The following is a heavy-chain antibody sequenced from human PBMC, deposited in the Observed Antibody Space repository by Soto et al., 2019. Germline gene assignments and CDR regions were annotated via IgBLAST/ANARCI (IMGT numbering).Heavy chain of an antibody. CDR3: ARDRPGRSSGWYNY. CDR1: GGSFSGYY. J-gene: IGHJ4*02. V-gene: IGHV4-34*01. CDR2: INPSGST. Sequence: SETLSLTCAVYGGSFSGYYWSWIRQPPGKGLEWIGEINPSGSTNYNPSLKSRVTISVDTSKNQFSLNLSSVTAADTAVYYCARDRPGRSSGWYNYWGQGTLVTVSS. D-gene: IGHD6-19*01.